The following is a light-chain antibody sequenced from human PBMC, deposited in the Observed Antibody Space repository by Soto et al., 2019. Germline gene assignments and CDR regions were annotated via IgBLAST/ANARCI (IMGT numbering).Light chain of an antibody. J-gene: IGLJ1*01. CDR2: EVN. Sequence: QSALTQPASLSGSPGQSITISCTGTSSDIGAYDYVSWFQQHPGKAPKLMISEVNNRPSGVSNRFSGSKSGSTAYLTISGLQVEDQAAYFCFSFPTTSTHVFGTGTKATVL. CDR1: SSDIGAYDY. V-gene: IGLV2-14*01. CDR3: FSFPTTSTHV.